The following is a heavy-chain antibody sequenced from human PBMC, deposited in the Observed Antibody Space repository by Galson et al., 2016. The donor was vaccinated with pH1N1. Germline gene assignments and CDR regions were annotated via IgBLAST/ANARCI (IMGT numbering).Heavy chain of an antibody. J-gene: IGHJ2*01. CDR2: IYYSGTT. V-gene: IGHV4-59*11. CDR1: GGSITSHY. CDR3: ARAQRPGWFGAPFDL. Sequence: ETLSLTCTVSGGSITSHYWTWIRQPPGKGLEWIGYIYYSGTTNYNPSLKSRVTISIDTSKAQVSLKLSSVTAADTAVYYCARAQRPGWFGAPFDLWGRGTRVTVSS. D-gene: IGHD3-10*01.